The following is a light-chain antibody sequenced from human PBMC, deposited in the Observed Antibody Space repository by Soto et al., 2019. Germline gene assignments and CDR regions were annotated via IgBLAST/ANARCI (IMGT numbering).Light chain of an antibody. CDR1: SSDVGAYNY. J-gene: IGLJ1*01. Sequence: QSALTQPASVSGSPGQSITISCTGTSSDVGAYNYVSWYQQHPGKVPKLMIYDVSDRPSGVSNRFSGSKSGNTASLTISGLQAADEADYYCSSFTRSNAYVFGTGTKLTVL. V-gene: IGLV2-14*03. CDR2: DVS. CDR3: SSFTRSNAYV.